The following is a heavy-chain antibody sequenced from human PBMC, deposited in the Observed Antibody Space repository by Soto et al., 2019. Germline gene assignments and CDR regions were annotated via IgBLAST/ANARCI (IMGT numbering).Heavy chain of an antibody. J-gene: IGHJ5*02. CDR1: GFTFSSYA. D-gene: IGHD6-13*01. CDR3: AKDRRYSSNLEGLGNWFDP. V-gene: IGHV3-23*01. CDR2: ISGSGGST. Sequence: GGSLILSCAASGFTFSSYAMNWVRQAPGKGLEWVSTISGSGGSTYYADSVKGRFIISRDNSKNTLYLQMNSLTVEDTAVYYCAKDRRYSSNLEGLGNWFDPWGQGTLVTVSS.